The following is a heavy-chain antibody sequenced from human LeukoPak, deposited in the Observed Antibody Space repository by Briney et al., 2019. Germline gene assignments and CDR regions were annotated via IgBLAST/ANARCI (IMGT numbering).Heavy chain of an antibody. V-gene: IGHV3-21*01. D-gene: IGHD5-24*01. J-gene: IGHJ4*02. Sequence: GGSLRLSCAASGFTFSSYSMNWVRQAPGKGLEWVSSISSSSTYIYYADSVKGRFTISRDNSKNTLYLQMNSLRAEDTAVYYCARGTATIWEQFDYWGQGTLVTVSS. CDR1: GFTFSSYS. CDR2: ISSSSTYI. CDR3: ARGTATIWEQFDY.